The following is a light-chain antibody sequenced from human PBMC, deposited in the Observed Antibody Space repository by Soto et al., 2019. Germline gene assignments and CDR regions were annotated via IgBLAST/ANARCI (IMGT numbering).Light chain of an antibody. J-gene: IGKJ5*01. Sequence: EIVLTQSPGTLSLSPGESATLSCRASQTIMNNYLAWYQQKPGQAPRLLIFGASSRATGIPDRFCGSGSGTGVTLTINSLEPEDFAVYYCHQDRSSVPLTFGQGTRLEIK. CDR1: QTIMNNY. CDR3: HQDRSSVPLT. CDR2: GAS. V-gene: IGKV3-20*01.